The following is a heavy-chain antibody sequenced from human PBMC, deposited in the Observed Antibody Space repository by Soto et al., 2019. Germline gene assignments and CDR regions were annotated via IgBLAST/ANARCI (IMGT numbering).Heavy chain of an antibody. J-gene: IGHJ6*02. V-gene: IGHV1-18*01. Sequence: QVPLVQSGAEVKKPGASVKVSCKASGYTFTSYGISWVRQAPGQGLDWMGWISAYNGNTKYAQDLQGRVTMTTDTSTSTGYMELRSLRSDDTAVYYCARFSGGSYNTYYFYYGMDVWGHGTTVTVSS. CDR2: ISAYNGNT. D-gene: IGHD2-15*01. CDR1: GYTFTSYG. CDR3: ARFSGGSYNTYYFYYGMDV.